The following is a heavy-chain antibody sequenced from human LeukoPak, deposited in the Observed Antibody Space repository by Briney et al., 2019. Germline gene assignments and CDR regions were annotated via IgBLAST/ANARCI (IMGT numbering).Heavy chain of an antibody. Sequence: GGSLRLSCAASGFTFSTYWMHWVRQAPGKGLEWVSSISSGSSLIYYVDSVKGRFTISRDNAKNSLYLQMNSLRAEDTAVYYCVLHYYDGSGYLSDDYWGQGTLVTVSS. J-gene: IGHJ4*02. CDR2: ISSGSSLI. CDR3: VLHYYDGSGYLSDDY. D-gene: IGHD3-22*01. V-gene: IGHV3-21*01. CDR1: GFTFSTYW.